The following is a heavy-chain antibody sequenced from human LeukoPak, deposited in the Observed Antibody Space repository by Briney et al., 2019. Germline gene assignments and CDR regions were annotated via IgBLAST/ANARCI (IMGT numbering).Heavy chain of an antibody. J-gene: IGHJ4*02. V-gene: IGHV3-21*01. CDR3: ARGQGSVVVPAALYYFDY. CDR1: GFTFSRFA. Sequence: PGGSLRLSCAASGFTFSRFAMSWVRQAPGKGLEWVSSISSSSSYIYYADSVKGRFTISRDNAKNSLYLQMNSLRAEDTAVYYCARGQGSVVVPAALYYFDYWGQGTLVTVSS. D-gene: IGHD2-2*01. CDR2: ISSSSSYI.